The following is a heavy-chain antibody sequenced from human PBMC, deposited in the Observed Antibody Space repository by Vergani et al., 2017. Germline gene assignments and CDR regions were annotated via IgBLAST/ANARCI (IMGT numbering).Heavy chain of an antibody. J-gene: IGHJ5*02. CDR1: GSTVSGNY. Sequence: LPLVESGGGFVQPGGSLRLSCAASGSTVSGNYMTLVRQAPGKGLEWVSHIYSGDETYYADSVKGRVTISIDTSKNTLHLQINNLRVEDTAVHYCARGNYYGSGTYVDPWGQGTLVTVSS. D-gene: IGHD3-10*01. CDR2: IYSGDET. CDR3: ARGNYYGSGTYVDP. V-gene: IGHV3-66*02.